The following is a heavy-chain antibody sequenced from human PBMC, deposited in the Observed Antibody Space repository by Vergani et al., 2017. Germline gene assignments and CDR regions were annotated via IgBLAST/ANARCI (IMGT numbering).Heavy chain of an antibody. D-gene: IGHD2-2*03. CDR2: IIPIFGTA. J-gene: IGHJ4*02. V-gene: IGHV1-69*01. Sequence: QVQLVQSGAEVKKPGSSVKFSCKASGGTFSSYAISWVRQAHGQGLEWMGGIIPIFGTANYAQKFQGRVTTTAYESTITAYMKLCSLRSTDTAVYYCASVAGYCRSTNCQTFGSWYWLAYWGQGTLVTVSS. CDR3: ASVAGYCRSTNCQTFGSWYWLAY. CDR1: GGTFSSYA.